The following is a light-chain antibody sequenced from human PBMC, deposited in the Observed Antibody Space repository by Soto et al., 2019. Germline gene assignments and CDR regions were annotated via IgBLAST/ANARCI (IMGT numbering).Light chain of an antibody. J-gene: IGKJ4*01. CDR3: QQRSTLPLT. CDR1: QSVSTY. CDR2: DVS. V-gene: IGKV3-11*01. Sequence: EIVLTQSPATLSLSAGERATLSCRASQSVSTYLAWYQQKAGQAPRLLIYDVSNRATDIPARFSGSGSGTDFTLSISSLEPEDFAVYYCQQRSTLPLTFGGGTKVEIK.